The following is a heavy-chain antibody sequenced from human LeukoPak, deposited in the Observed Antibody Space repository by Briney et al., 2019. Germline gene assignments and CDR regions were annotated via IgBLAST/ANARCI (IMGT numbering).Heavy chain of an antibody. Sequence: PGGSLRLSCAASGFTFSTYWMTWVRQAPGKGLEWVANMKGDGSEIHYVDSVKGRFTISRDNAKNSLYLQMNSLRAEDTAVYYCARVGLLLWFGEFLYYFDYWGQGTLVTVSS. D-gene: IGHD3-10*01. CDR3: ARVGLLLWFGEFLYYFDY. V-gene: IGHV3-7*01. J-gene: IGHJ4*02. CDR2: MKGDGSEI. CDR1: GFTFSTYW.